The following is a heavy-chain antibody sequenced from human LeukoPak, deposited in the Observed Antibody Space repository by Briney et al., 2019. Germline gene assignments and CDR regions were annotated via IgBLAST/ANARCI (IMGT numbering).Heavy chain of an antibody. CDR3: ARGRGYFDWLAVY. CDR2: INHSGST. Sequence: SETLSLTCAVYGGSFSGYYWSWIRQPPGNGLEWIGEINHSGSTNYNPSLKSRVTISVDTSKNQFSLKLSSVTAADTAVYYCARGRGYFDWLAVYWGQGTLVTVSS. V-gene: IGHV4-34*01. CDR1: GGSFSGYY. D-gene: IGHD3-9*01. J-gene: IGHJ4*02.